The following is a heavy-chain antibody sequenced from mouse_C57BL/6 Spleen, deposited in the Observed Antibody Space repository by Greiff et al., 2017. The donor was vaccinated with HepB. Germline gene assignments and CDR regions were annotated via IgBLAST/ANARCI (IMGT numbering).Heavy chain of an antibody. CDR3: ARQGTAQAPYYAMDY. D-gene: IGHD3-2*02. Sequence: EVHLVESGGDLVKPGGSLKLSCAASGFTFSSYGMSWVRQTPDKRLEWVATISSGGSYTYYPDSVKGRFTISRDHAKNTLYLQMSSLKSEDTAMYYCARQGTAQAPYYAMDYWGQGTSVTVSS. CDR2: ISSGGSYT. CDR1: GFTFSSYG. J-gene: IGHJ4*01. V-gene: IGHV5-6*01.